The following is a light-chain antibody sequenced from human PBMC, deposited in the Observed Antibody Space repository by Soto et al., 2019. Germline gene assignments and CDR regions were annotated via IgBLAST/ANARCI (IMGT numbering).Light chain of an antibody. Sequence: DIPMTQSPSTLSASVGDRVTITSRASQRISSWLAWYQQKPGKAPKLLIYKASSLESGVPSRFSGSGSGTEFTLSISSLQPDDFATYYCQQYNSYPRTFGQGTKVEI. CDR3: QQYNSYPRT. CDR2: KAS. V-gene: IGKV1-5*03. J-gene: IGKJ1*01. CDR1: QRISSW.